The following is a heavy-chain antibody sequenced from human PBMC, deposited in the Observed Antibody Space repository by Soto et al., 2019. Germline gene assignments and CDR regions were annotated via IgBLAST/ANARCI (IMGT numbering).Heavy chain of an antibody. CDR3: ATDPGAFAGAMRD. Sequence: VQMVESGGGVGQRGGSLRLSCAGSGFAFSRFGMHWVRQAPGKGLEWVACITFNGSKEYYVDSVKGRFAISRNNSMNTLYLQMSSLGPEDTGVYYCATDPGAFAGAMRDWGRGTLVTVSS. J-gene: IGHJ4*02. CDR2: ITFNGSKE. D-gene: IGHD3-16*01. CDR1: GFAFSRFG. V-gene: IGHV3-30*03.